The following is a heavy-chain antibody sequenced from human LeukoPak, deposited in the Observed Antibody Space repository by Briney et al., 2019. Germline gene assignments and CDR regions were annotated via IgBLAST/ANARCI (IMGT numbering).Heavy chain of an antibody. CDR2: ITTYIGNT. Sequence: ASVKVSCKASGYTFINYGITWLRQAPRQGLEWMGWITTYIGNTYYAQNFQVRVTMTADTSTSTAYMEVRSLRSDATAVYYCARLYPPIASFCSGGTCYSGGFAPWGQGTLVTV. J-gene: IGHJ5*02. CDR3: ARLYPPIASFCSGGTCYSGGFAP. D-gene: IGHD2-15*01. CDR1: GYTFINYG. V-gene: IGHV1-18*01.